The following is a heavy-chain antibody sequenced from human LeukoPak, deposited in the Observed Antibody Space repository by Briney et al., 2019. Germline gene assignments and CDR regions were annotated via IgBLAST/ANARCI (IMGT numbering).Heavy chain of an antibody. D-gene: IGHD3-22*01. V-gene: IGHV5-51*01. CDR3: ARRQDSSGYSDAFDI. CDR1: GYSFTNYW. CDR2: IYPGDSDT. J-gene: IGHJ3*02. Sequence: PGESLKISCKGSGYSFTNYWIGWVRQMPGKGLEWMGIIYPGDSDTRYSPSFQGQVTISADKSISTAYLQWSSLKASDTAMYYCARRQDSSGYSDAFDIWGQGTMVSVSS.